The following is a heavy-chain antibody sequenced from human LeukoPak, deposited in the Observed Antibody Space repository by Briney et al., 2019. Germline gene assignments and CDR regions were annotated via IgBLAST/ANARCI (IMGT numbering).Heavy chain of an antibody. V-gene: IGHV1-2*02. J-gene: IGHJ4*02. CDR1: GYTFTGYY. D-gene: IGHD1-26*01. CDR3: ARDPRGIVGAPRPDY. Sequence: ASVKVSCKASGYTFTGYYMHWVRQAPGQGLEWMGWINPNSGGTNYAQKFQGRVTMTRDTSISTAYMELSRLRSDDTAVYYCARDPRGIVGAPRPDYWGQGTLVTVS. CDR2: INPNSGGT.